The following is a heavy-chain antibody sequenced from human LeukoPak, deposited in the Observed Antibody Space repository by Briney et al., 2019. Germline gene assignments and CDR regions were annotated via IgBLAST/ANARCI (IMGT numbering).Heavy chain of an antibody. Sequence: GGSLRLSCAASGFSFSSYSMNWVRQAPGKGLEWVSYISPSSSTMYYADSMKGRFTISRDNARNSLYLQMNSLRAEDTALYYCARSYSSSWEFDYWGQGTLATVSS. J-gene: IGHJ4*02. V-gene: IGHV3-48*01. CDR2: ISPSSSTM. D-gene: IGHD6-13*01. CDR3: ARSYSSSWEFDY. CDR1: GFSFSSYS.